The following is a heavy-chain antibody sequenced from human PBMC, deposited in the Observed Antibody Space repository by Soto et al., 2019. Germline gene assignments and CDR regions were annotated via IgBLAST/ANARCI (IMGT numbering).Heavy chain of an antibody. CDR2: ISGSGGST. V-gene: IGHV3-23*01. Sequence: PGGSLRLSCAASGFTFSSYAMSWVRQAPGKGLECVSAISGSGGSTYYADSVKGRFTISRDNSNNTLYLQMNSLRAEDTAVYYCAKDTGLSAGYDWYSYFDYWGQGTLVTVSS. D-gene: IGHD5-12*01. CDR3: AKDTGLSAGYDWYSYFDY. CDR1: GFTFSSYA. J-gene: IGHJ4*02.